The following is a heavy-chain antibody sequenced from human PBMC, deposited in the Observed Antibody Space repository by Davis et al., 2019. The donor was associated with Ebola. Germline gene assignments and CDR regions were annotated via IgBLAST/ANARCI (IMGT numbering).Heavy chain of an antibody. J-gene: IGHJ3*01. CDR2: IHYLGNT. Sequence: SETLSLTCTVSGGSINNYFWSWIRQPPGKGLEWIGNIHYLGNTNYNPSLKSRVTMSVDTSKNQFSLKLSSVTAADTAIYYCAKDTSNVWFDVWGQGTMVTVSS. V-gene: IGHV4-59*01. CDR3: AKDTSNVWFDV. D-gene: IGHD6-19*01. CDR1: GGSINNYF.